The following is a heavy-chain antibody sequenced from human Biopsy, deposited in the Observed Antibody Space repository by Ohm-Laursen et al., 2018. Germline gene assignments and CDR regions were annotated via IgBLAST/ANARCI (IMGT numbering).Heavy chain of an antibody. CDR2: IDVSYYNT. CDR1: GFTFHTYA. Sequence: SLRLSCTSSGFTFHTYAMNWVRQPPGKGLEWVALIDVSYYNTYYADSVSGRFTISRDNSKQMVHLEINSLTADDTAVYYCVKQWGGYNFDSWGQGTLVTVSS. V-gene: IGHV3-23*01. CDR3: VKQWGGYNFDS. D-gene: IGHD1-14*01. J-gene: IGHJ5*01.